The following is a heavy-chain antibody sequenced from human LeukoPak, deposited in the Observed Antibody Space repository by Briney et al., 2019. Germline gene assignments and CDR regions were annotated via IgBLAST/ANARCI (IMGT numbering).Heavy chain of an antibody. V-gene: IGHV1-8*01. D-gene: IGHD3-9*01. CDR2: MNPNSGNT. J-gene: IGHJ3*02. CDR3: ARVILTGYYHDAFDI. Sequence: AASVKVSCKASGYTFTSYDINWVRQATGQGLEWMGWMNPNSGNTGYAQKFQGRVTMTRDTSISTAYMELSRLRSDDTAVYYCARVILTGYYHDAFDIWGQGTMVTVSS. CDR1: GYTFTSYD.